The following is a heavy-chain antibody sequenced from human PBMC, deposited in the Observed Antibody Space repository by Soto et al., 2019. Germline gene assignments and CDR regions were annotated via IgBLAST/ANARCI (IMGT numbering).Heavy chain of an antibody. Sequence: GASVKVSCKASGGTFSSYAISWVRQAPGQGLEWMGGIIPIFGTANYAQKFQGRVTITADESTSTAYMELSSLRSEDTAVYYCARVVPELRLVRFDPWGQGTLVTVSS. CDR2: IIPIFGTA. CDR1: GGTFSSYA. CDR3: ARVVPELRLVRFDP. J-gene: IGHJ5*02. D-gene: IGHD3-16*01. V-gene: IGHV1-69*13.